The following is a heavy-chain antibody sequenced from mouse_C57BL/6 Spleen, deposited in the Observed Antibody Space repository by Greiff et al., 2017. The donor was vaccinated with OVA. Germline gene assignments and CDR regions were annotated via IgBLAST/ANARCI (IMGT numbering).Heavy chain of an antibody. CDR3: AREGLLGDYFDY. CDR1: GYSITSGYD. D-gene: IGHD2-3*01. J-gene: IGHJ2*01. CDR2: ISYSGST. V-gene: IGHV3-1*01. Sequence: EVKVEESGPGMVKPSQSLSLTCTVTGYSITSGYDWHWIRHFPGNKLEWMGYISYSGSTNYNPSLKSRISITHDTSKNHFFLKLNSVTTEDTATYYCAREGLLGDYFDYWGQGTTLTVSS.